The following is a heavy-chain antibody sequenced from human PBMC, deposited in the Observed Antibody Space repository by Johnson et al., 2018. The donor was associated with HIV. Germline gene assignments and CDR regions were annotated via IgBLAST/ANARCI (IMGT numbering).Heavy chain of an antibody. CDR2: IYSGGST. J-gene: IGHJ3*01. D-gene: IGHD3-16*01. CDR3: ARGTEFGGWINAFDV. Sequence: VQLVESGGVLVQPGGSLRLSCAASGFTVSSNYMSWVRQAPGKGLEWVSVIYSGGSTYYADSLKGRLTISRDNSKNTLYLQMNSLRAGDTAVYYCARGTEFGGWINAFDVWGKCTMVSVSS. CDR1: GFTVSSNY. V-gene: IGHV3-66*01.